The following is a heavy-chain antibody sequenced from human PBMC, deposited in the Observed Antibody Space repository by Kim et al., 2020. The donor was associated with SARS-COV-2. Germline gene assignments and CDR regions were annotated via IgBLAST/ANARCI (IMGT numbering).Heavy chain of an antibody. CDR3: ARDLTLVSSSSVDYYYGMDV. J-gene: IGHJ6*02. D-gene: IGHD6-6*01. V-gene: IGHV1-46*01. Sequence: ASVKVSCKASGYTFTSYYMHWVRQAPGQGLEWMGIINHSGGSTSYAQKFQGRVTMTRDTSTSTVYMELSSLRSEDTAVYYCARDLTLVSSSSVDYYYGMDVWGQGTTVTVSS. CDR2: INHSGGST. CDR1: GYTFTSYY.